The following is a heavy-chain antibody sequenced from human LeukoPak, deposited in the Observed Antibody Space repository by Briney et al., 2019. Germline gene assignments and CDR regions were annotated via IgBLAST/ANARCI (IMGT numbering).Heavy chain of an antibody. D-gene: IGHD6-13*01. Sequence: GGYLRLSCAASGFTFSSYAMRWVRQAPGKGLEWVSAISGSGGSTYYADSVKGRFTISRDNSKDTVYLQMNSLRAEDTAVYYCAKDHEGASSWYGLLLGIWGQGTMVTVSS. CDR2: ISGSGGST. V-gene: IGHV3-23*01. J-gene: IGHJ3*02. CDR1: GFTFSSYA. CDR3: AKDHEGASSWYGLLLGI.